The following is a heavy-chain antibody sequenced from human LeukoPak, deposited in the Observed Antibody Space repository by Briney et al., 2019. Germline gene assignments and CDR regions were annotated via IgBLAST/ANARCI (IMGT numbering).Heavy chain of an antibody. CDR1: GFTFSSYA. Sequence: GGSLRLSCAASGFTFSSYAMSWVRQAPGKGLEWVSAISGSGGSTYYADSVKGRFTISRDNSKNTLYLQMNSLRAEDTAVYYCAKGILRYFDSFPGYWGARTLVIVSS. V-gene: IGHV3-23*01. D-gene: IGHD3-9*01. CDR3: AKGILRYFDSFPGY. CDR2: ISGSGGST. J-gene: IGHJ4*02.